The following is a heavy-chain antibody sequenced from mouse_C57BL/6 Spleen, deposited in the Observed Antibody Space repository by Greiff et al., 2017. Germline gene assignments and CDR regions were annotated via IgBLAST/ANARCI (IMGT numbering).Heavy chain of an antibody. V-gene: IGHV5-4*01. CDR3: ARDASDSSGWFAY. J-gene: IGHJ3*01. CDR2: ISDGGSYT. CDR1: GFTFRSYA. Sequence: DVHLVESGGGLVKPGGSLKLSCAASGFTFRSYAMSWVRQTPEKRLEWVATISDGGSYTYYPDNVKGRFTIYRDNAKSNLYLQMSHLKSEDTAMYYCARDASDSSGWFAYWGQGTLVTVAA. D-gene: IGHD3-2*02.